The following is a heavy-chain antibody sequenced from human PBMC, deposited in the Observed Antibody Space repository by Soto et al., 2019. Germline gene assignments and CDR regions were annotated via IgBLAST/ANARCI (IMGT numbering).Heavy chain of an antibody. D-gene: IGHD1-1*01. CDR2: INHSGST. Sequence: SETLSLTCAVYGGSFSGYYWSWIRQPPGKGLEWIGEINHSGSTNYNPSLKSRVTISVDTSKNQFSLKLSSVTAADTAVYYCARVLRYGGRLRLQQPLYYYYGMDVWGQGTTVTVSS. J-gene: IGHJ6*02. CDR1: GGSFSGYY. CDR3: ARVLRYGGRLRLQQPLYYYYGMDV. V-gene: IGHV4-34*01.